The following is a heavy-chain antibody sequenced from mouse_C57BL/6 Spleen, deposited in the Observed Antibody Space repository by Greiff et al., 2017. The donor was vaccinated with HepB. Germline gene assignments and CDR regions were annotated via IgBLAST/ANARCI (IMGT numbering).Heavy chain of an antibody. D-gene: IGHD4-1*01. J-gene: IGHJ1*03. V-gene: IGHV1-50*01. CDR1: GYTFTSYW. Sequence: QVQLQQSGAELVKPGASVKLSCKASGYTFTSYWMQWVKQRPGQGLEWIGEIDPSDSYTNYNQKFKGKATLTVDTSSSTAYMQLSSLTSEDSAVYYCARDLTGTTYFDVWGTGTTVTVSS. CDR2: IDPSDSYT. CDR3: ARDLTGTTYFDV.